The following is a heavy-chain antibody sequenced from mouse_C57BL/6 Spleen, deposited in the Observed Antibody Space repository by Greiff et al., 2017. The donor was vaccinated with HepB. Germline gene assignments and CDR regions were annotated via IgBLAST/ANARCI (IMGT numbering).Heavy chain of an antibody. CDR2: ISDGGSYT. CDR1: GFTFSSYA. V-gene: IGHV5-4*03. J-gene: IGHJ3*01. CDR3: ARGTTVVATSGFAY. Sequence: EVMLVESGGGLVKPGGSLKLSCAASGFTFSSYAMSWVRQTPEKRLEWVATISDGGSYTYYPDNVKGRFTISRDNAKNNLYLQMSHLKSEDTAMYYGARGTTVVATSGFAYWGQGTLVTVSA. D-gene: IGHD1-1*01.